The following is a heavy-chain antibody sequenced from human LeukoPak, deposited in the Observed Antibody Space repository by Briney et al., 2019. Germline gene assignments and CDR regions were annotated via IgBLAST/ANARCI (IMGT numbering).Heavy chain of an antibody. CDR1: GGTFSSYA. V-gene: IGHV1-69*13. Sequence: ASVKVSCKASGGTFSSYAISWVRQAPGQGLEWVGGIIPIFGTANYAQKFQGRVTITADESTSTAYMELSSLRSEDTAVYYCASGTYYYDSSGSPIDYWGQGTLVTVSS. D-gene: IGHD3-22*01. CDR3: ASGTYYYDSSGSPIDY. CDR2: IIPIFGTA. J-gene: IGHJ4*02.